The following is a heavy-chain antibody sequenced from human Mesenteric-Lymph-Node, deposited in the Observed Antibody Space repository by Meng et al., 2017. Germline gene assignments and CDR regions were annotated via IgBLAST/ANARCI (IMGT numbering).Heavy chain of an antibody. CDR1: GFTYCRYW. Sequence: GESLKISCAASGFTYCRYWMTWVRQAPGKGLEWVANINQGGGTKYYVDSVKGRCTVSRDDAKRSLYLQMNSLRAEDTAVYFCAKIGYTNWSLDNWGQGTLVTVSS. CDR2: INQGGGTK. V-gene: IGHV3-7*01. CDR3: AKIGYTNWSLDN. J-gene: IGHJ4*02. D-gene: IGHD3-16*02.